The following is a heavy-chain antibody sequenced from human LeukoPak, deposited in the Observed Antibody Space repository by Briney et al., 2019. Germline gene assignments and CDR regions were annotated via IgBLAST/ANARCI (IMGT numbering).Heavy chain of an antibody. CDR1: GFTFSSYG. Sequence: PGRSLRLSCAASGFTFSSYGMHWVRQAPGKGLEWGAVIWYDGSNKYYADSVKGRFTISRDNSKNTLYLQMNSLRAEDTAVYYCARGLEHPAAGGFDYWGQGTLVTVSS. J-gene: IGHJ4*02. D-gene: IGHD6-25*01. CDR2: IWYDGSNK. V-gene: IGHV3-33*01. CDR3: ARGLEHPAAGGFDY.